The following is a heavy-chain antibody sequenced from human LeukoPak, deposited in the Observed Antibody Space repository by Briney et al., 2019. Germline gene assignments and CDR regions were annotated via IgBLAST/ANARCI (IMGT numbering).Heavy chain of an antibody. Sequence: ASVKVSCKASGYTFTSYDINWVRQATGQGLEWMGWMNPNSGNTGYAQKFQGRVTMTRNTSISTAYMELSSLGSEDTAVYYCARSSTSHSHFDYWGQGTLVTVSS. J-gene: IGHJ4*02. CDR3: ARSSTSHSHFDY. D-gene: IGHD2-2*01. CDR2: MNPNSGNT. V-gene: IGHV1-8*01. CDR1: GYTFTSYD.